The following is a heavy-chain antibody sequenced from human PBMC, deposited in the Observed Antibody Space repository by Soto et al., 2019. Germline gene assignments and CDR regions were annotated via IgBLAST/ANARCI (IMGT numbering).Heavy chain of an antibody. Sequence: GESLKISCKGSGYSFTSYWIGWVRQMPGKGLEWMGIIYPGDSDTRYSPSFQGQVTISADKSISTAYLQWSSLKASDTAMYYCARLEYSSSSQDYYYGMDVWGQGTTVTVSS. D-gene: IGHD6-6*01. CDR2: IYPGDSDT. CDR1: GYSFTSYW. V-gene: IGHV5-51*01. J-gene: IGHJ6*02. CDR3: ARLEYSSSSQDYYYGMDV.